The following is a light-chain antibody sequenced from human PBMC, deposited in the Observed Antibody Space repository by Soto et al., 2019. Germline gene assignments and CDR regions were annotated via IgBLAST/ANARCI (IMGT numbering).Light chain of an antibody. CDR1: QTISSSS. Sequence: IVLTQSPGTLSLSPGERATLSCRASQTISSSSLAWYQQKGGQAPRLLIYGASSRATGIPDRFSGSGSGTDFTLTISRLAPDDFAVYYCQQYGSSSTFGQGTRLEIK. CDR2: GAS. CDR3: QQYGSSST. J-gene: IGKJ5*01. V-gene: IGKV3-20*01.